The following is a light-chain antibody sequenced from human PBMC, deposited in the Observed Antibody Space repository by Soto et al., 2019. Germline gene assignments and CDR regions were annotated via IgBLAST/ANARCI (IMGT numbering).Light chain of an antibody. CDR2: DAS. CDR3: QQRSSWL. Sequence: ENVLTQSPATLSLSPGERATLSCRASQSVSNYVAWYQQKPGQAPRLLIYDASNRATGVPARFSGSGSGTDFTLTIRSLEPEDCAVFYGQQRSSWLFGPGTKVDIK. CDR1: QSVSNY. V-gene: IGKV3-11*01. J-gene: IGKJ3*01.